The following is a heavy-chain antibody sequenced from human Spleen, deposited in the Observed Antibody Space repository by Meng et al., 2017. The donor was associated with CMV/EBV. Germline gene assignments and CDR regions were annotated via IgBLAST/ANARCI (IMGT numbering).Heavy chain of an antibody. CDR2: IYSGGDT. D-gene: IGHD2-2*01. CDR1: GFTFSSYA. V-gene: IGHV3-66*02. Sequence: GESLKISCAASGFTFSSYAMSWVRQAPGKGLEWVSVIYSGGDTYYADSVKGRFTISRDNSKNTLYLQMNSLRPEDTAVYYCARGAHCSSSSCPEGYYYYALDVWGQGTTVTVSS. J-gene: IGHJ6*02. CDR3: ARGAHCSSSSCPEGYYYYALDV.